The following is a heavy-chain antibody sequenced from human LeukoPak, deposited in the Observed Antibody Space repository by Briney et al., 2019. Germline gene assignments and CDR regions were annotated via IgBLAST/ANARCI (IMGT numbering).Heavy chain of an antibody. Sequence: PGGSLRLSCAASRFTFSSYYMTWVRQAPGKGLEWVANIKQDGSDKFYMDSVKGRFTISRDNAKNSLYLQMNSLRADDTAVYYCAKGSRGSYDYWGQGTLVTVSS. V-gene: IGHV3-7*01. CDR2: IKQDGSDK. J-gene: IGHJ4*02. CDR1: RFTFSSYY. D-gene: IGHD1-26*01. CDR3: AKGSRGSYDY.